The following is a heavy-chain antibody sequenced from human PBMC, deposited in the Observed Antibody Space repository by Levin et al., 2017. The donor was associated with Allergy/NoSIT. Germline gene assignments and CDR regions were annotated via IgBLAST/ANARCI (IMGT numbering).Heavy chain of an antibody. CDR2: ISSSSSYI. CDR3: ARDYGGNSGAFDP. D-gene: IGHD4-23*01. Sequence: GESLKISCAASGFTFSSYTMNWVRQAPGKGLEWVSSISSSSSYIYYADSVKGRFTISRDNAKNSLYLQMNSLRAEDTAVYYCARDYGGNSGAFDPWGQGTLVTVSS. J-gene: IGHJ5*02. V-gene: IGHV3-21*01. CDR1: GFTFSSYT.